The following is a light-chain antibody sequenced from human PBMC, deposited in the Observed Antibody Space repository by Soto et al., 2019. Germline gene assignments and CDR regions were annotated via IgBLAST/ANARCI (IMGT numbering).Light chain of an antibody. CDR2: STS. CDR3: LQDFSFPLT. V-gene: IGKV1-39*01. Sequence: DIQMTQSPSSLPASVGDRVTITCRASQSISTYLNWYQQKRGEAPNLLIYSTSTLQSGVPSRFSGSGSGTGFTLTISSLRPEDFATYYCLQDFSFPLTFGGGTKVDIK. CDR1: QSISTY. J-gene: IGKJ4*01.